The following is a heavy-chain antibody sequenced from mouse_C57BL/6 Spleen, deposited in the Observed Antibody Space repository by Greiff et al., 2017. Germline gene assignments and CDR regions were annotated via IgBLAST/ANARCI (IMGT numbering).Heavy chain of an antibody. CDR2: IWRGGST. Sequence: QVQLQQSGPGLVQPSQSLSITCTVSGFSLTSYGVHWVRQSPGKGLEWLGVIWRGGSTDYNAAFMSRLSITKDNSKSQVFFKMNSLQADDTAIYYCAKNSYSSGYVRYAMDYWGQGTSVTVSS. CDR1: GFSLTSYG. V-gene: IGHV2-5*01. J-gene: IGHJ4*01. D-gene: IGHD3-2*02. CDR3: AKNSYSSGYVRYAMDY.